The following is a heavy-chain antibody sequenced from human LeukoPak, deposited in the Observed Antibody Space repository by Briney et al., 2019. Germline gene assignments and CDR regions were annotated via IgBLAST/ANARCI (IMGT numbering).Heavy chain of an antibody. J-gene: IGHJ4*02. D-gene: IGHD6-19*01. CDR1: GGSISDNY. CDR2: IFYTGST. CDR3: ARHSGSSGWYYFDY. Sequence: SETLSLTCTVSGGSISDNYWTWIRQPPGKGLEWIGYIFYTGSTDCNPSLKSRVTISVDTSKNQFSLKLSSVTAADTAVYYCARHSGSSGWYYFDYWGQGALVTVSS. V-gene: IGHV4-59*08.